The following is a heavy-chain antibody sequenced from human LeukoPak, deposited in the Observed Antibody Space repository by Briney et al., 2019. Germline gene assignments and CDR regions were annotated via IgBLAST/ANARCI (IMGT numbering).Heavy chain of an antibody. CDR1: GYTFTDYS. V-gene: IGHV1-2*02. D-gene: IGHD3-22*01. Sequence: GASVKVSCKASGYTFTDYSIHWMRQAPGQGLEWMGWINPKTGDTNYAQEFQGRVTMTRDTSITTAHMDLSGLTSEDPAVYYCARDVSVRSGYNNFYYWGQGTLVTVSS. J-gene: IGHJ4*02. CDR2: INPKTGDT. CDR3: ARDVSVRSGYNNFYY.